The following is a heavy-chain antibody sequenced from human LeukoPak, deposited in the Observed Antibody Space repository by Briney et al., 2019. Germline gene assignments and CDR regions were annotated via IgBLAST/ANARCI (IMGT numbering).Heavy chain of an antibody. CDR3: ARPGSMVRGPNNWFDP. CDR1: GFTFSSYG. V-gene: IGHV3-21*01. CDR2: ISSSSSYI. D-gene: IGHD3-10*01. J-gene: IGHJ5*02. Sequence: GGSLRLSCAASGFTFSSYGMHWVRQAPGKGLEWVSSISSSSSYIYYADSVKGRFTISRDNAKNSLYLQMNSLRAEDTAVYYCARPGSMVRGPNNWFDPWGQGTLVTVSS.